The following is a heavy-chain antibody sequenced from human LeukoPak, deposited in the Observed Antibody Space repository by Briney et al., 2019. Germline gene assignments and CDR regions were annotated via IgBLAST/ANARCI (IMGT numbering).Heavy chain of an antibody. Sequence: PSETLSLTCSVSGDSITSGYYWAWIRQPPGKGLEWIGSIFHSGSTYLNPSLRSRVTISLNTSKNHFSLILSSMTAADTAVYYCARTSSVDTALVGVHWFDLWGQGTLVTVSS. D-gene: IGHD5-18*01. V-gene: IGHV4-38-2*01. J-gene: IGHJ5*02. CDR1: GDSITSGYY. CDR2: IFHSGST. CDR3: ARTSSVDTALVGVHWFDL.